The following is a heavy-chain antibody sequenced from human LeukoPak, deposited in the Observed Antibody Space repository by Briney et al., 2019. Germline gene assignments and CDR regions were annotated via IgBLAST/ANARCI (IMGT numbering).Heavy chain of an antibody. V-gene: IGHV1-3*01. J-gene: IGHJ4*02. CDR1: GCTFTSYA. CDR2: INAGNGNT. Sequence: ASVKVSCKASGCTFTSYAMHWGRQAPGDRLEWMGWINAGNGNTKYSQKFQGRVTITRDTSASTAYMELSSLRSEDTAVYYCARERTVVVTAKPTGVFDYWGQGTLVTVSS. CDR3: ARERTVVVTAKPTGVFDY. D-gene: IGHD2-21*02.